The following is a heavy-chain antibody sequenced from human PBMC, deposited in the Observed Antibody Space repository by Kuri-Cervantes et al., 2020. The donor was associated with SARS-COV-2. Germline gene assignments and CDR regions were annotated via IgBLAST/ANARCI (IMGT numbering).Heavy chain of an antibody. CDR1: GFTFSSYG. D-gene: IGHD6-6*01. V-gene: IGHV3-33*01. CDR3: ARESGDVRSSSPFDY. Sequence: GGSLRLSCAASGFTFSSYGMHWVRQAPGKGLEWVAVIWYDGSNKYYADSVKGRFTLSRDNAKNMLFLQMNSLRAEDTAVYYCARESGDVRSSSPFDYWGQGTLVTVSS. J-gene: IGHJ4*02. CDR2: IWYDGSNK.